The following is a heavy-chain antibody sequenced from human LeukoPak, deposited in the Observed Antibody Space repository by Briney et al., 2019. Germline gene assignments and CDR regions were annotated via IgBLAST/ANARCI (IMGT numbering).Heavy chain of an antibody. V-gene: IGHV4-59*08. CDR2: IYYTGSA. CDR1: GGSINSYY. CDR3: ARLRGYSYGRDAFDI. D-gene: IGHD5-18*01. J-gene: IGHJ3*02. Sequence: SETLSLTCTVSGGSINSYYWSWIRQPPGKGLEWIGYIYYTGSANYSPSLKSRVTISVGTSKNQFSLKLSSVTAADTAVYYCARLRGYSYGRDAFDIWGQGTMVTVSS.